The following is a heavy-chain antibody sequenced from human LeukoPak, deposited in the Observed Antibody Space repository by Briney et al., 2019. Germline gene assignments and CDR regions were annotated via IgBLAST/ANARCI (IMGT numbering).Heavy chain of an antibody. CDR2: IIPIFGIA. D-gene: IGHD5-24*01. V-gene: IGHV1-69*04. Sequence: SVKVSCKASGGTFSSYAISWMRQAPGQGLEWMGRIIPIFGIANYAQKFQGRVTITADKSTSTAYMELSSLRSEDTAVYYCARDRDGYNYDHWGQGTLVTVSS. CDR3: ARDRDGYNYDH. J-gene: IGHJ4*02. CDR1: GGTFSSYA.